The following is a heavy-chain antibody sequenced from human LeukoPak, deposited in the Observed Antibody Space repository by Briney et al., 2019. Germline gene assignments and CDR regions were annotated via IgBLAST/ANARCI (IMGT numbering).Heavy chain of an antibody. Sequence: GESLKISCKGSGYRFTSYWIGWVRQMPGKGLEWMGIIYPGDSDTRYSPSFQGQVTISADKSISTAYLQWSSLKASDTAMYYCARLGATAMASGGDYFDYWGQGTLVTVSS. V-gene: IGHV5-51*01. CDR2: IYPGDSDT. J-gene: IGHJ4*02. CDR3: ARLGATAMASGGDYFDY. CDR1: GYRFTSYW. D-gene: IGHD5-18*01.